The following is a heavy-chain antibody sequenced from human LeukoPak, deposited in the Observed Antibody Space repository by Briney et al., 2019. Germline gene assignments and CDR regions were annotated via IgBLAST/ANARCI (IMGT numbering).Heavy chain of an antibody. D-gene: IGHD1-26*01. V-gene: IGHV3-66*01. J-gene: IGHJ4*02. Sequence: PGGSLRLSCAASGFTVSSNYMSWVRQPPGKGLEWVSLIYSGGNTYYADSVMGRFTVSRDNSKNTLYLQMSSLRAEDTAVYYCARAGQDGSYYDYWGRGTLVTVSS. CDR1: GFTVSSNY. CDR3: ARAGQDGSYYDY. CDR2: IYSGGNT.